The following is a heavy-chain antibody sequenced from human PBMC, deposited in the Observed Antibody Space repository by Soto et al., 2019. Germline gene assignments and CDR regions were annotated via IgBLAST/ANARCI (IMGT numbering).Heavy chain of an antibody. V-gene: IGHV1-69*13. D-gene: IGHD4-17*01. J-gene: IGHJ6*02. CDR3: ARDPYGDYTTGYYGMDV. Sequence: SVKVPCKASGGTFSMYAISGVLRSPVQWLEWMGGIIPIFGTANYAQKFQGRVTITADESTSTAYMELSSLRSEDTAVYYCARDPYGDYTTGYYGMDVWGQGTTVTVSS. CDR1: GGTFSMYA. CDR2: IIPIFGTA.